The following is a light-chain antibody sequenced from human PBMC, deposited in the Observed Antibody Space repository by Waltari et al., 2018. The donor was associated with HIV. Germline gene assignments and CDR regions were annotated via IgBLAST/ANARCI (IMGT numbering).Light chain of an antibody. CDR3: QQYNNWPGT. CDR2: GAS. J-gene: IGKJ1*01. CDR1: QSVSSD. V-gene: IGKV3-15*01. Sequence: EIVMTQSPATLSVSPGERATLSCRASQSVSSDLAWYQQRPGQAPRLLIYGASTRATGIPARFSGSGSGTDFTLTISSLQSEDFVVYHCQQYNNWPGTFGQGTKVEIK.